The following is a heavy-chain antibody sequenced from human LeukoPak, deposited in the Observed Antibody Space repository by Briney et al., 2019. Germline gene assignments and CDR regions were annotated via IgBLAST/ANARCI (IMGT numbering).Heavy chain of an antibody. CDR3: ARAPLYSNYGPGAFDI. J-gene: IGHJ3*02. CDR1: GGSISSGSYY. CDR2: IYTSGST. V-gene: IGHV4-61*02. D-gene: IGHD4-11*01. Sequence: PSQTLSLTCTVSGGSISSGSYYWSWIRQPAGKGLEWIGRIYTSGSTNYNPSLKSRVTISVDTSKNQFSLKLSSVTAADTAVYYCARAPLYSNYGPGAFDIWGQGTMVTVSS.